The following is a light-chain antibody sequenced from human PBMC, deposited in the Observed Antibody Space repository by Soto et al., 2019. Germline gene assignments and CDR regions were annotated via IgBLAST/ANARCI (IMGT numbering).Light chain of an antibody. CDR2: GAS. Sequence: EIVLTQSPATLSLSPGERATLSCRASQSVSSYLAWYQQKPGQAPRLLIYGASSRATGIPDRFSGSGSGTDFTLTISRLEPEDFAVYYCQQYDNWPPITFGQGTRLEIK. CDR1: QSVSSY. CDR3: QQYDNWPPIT. J-gene: IGKJ5*01. V-gene: IGKV3-11*01.